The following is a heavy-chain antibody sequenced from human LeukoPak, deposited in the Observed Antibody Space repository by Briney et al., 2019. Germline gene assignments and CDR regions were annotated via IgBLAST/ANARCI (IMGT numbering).Heavy chain of an antibody. CDR3: ARGYCTNGVCYIGQFDY. J-gene: IGHJ4*02. CDR2: IYYCGST. CDR1: GGSLSSYY. D-gene: IGHD2-8*01. V-gene: IGHV4-59*01. Sequence: SETLSLTCTVSGGSLSSYYWSWLRQPPGKGLEWIGYIYYCGSTNYNPSRKSRVTISVDTSTNQFSLKLSSVTAADTAVYYCARGYCTNGVCYIGQFDYWGQGTLVTVSS.